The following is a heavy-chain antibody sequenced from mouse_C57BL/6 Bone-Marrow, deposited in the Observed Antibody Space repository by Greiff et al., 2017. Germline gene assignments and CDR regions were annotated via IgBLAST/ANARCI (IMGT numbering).Heavy chain of an antibody. Sequence: EVQVVESGGGLVKPGGSLKLSCAASGFTFSSYAMSWVRQTPEKRLDWVATISDGGSYTYSPDNVKGRFTISRDNAKNNLYLQMSHLKSEDTAMYYCARSIPIYYDYDEDAMDYWGQGTSVTVSA. V-gene: IGHV5-4*01. CDR3: ARSIPIYYDYDEDAMDY. CDR2: ISDGGSYT. CDR1: GFTFSSYA. D-gene: IGHD2-4*01. J-gene: IGHJ4*01.